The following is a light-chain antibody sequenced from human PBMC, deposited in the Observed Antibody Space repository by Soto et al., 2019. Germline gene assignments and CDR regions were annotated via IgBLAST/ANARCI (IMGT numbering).Light chain of an antibody. J-gene: IGKJ1*01. V-gene: IGKV3-20*01. CDR3: HQYGSSPRT. Sequence: EIVLTQSPGTLSLSPGERATLSCRASQSVSSSCLAWYQQQPGQAPRLLIDGASSRATGIPDRFSGSGSGTDFTLTISRLEPEDFAVYYCHQYGSSPRTFGQGTKVEIK. CDR2: GAS. CDR1: QSVSSSC.